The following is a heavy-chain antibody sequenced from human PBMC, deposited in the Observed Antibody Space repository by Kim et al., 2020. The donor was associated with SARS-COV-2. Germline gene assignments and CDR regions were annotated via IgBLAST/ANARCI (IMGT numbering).Heavy chain of an antibody. CDR3: ARSSRQIYYDSSGYYYGVGAIDY. D-gene: IGHD3-22*01. Sequence: ASVKVSCKASGYTFTSYDINWVRQATGQGLEWMGWMNPNSGNTGYAQKFQGRVTMTRNTSISTAYMELSSLRSEDTAVYYCARSSRQIYYDSSGYYYGVGAIDYWGQGTLVTVSS. V-gene: IGHV1-8*01. J-gene: IGHJ4*02. CDR1: GYTFTSYD. CDR2: MNPNSGNT.